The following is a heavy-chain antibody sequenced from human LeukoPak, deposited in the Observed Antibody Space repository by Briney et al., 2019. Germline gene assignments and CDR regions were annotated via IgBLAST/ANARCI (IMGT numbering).Heavy chain of an antibody. J-gene: IGHJ4*02. D-gene: IGHD2-2*01. V-gene: IGHV3-23*01. CDR3: AKDRKYQLLCYDY. Sequence: QPWGSLRLSCAASGFTFSSYAMSWVRQAPGKGLEWVSAISGSGGSTYYADSVKGRFTISRDNSKNTLYLQMNSLRAEDTAVYYCAKDRKYQLLCYDYWGQGTLVTVSS. CDR1: GFTFSSYA. CDR2: ISGSGGST.